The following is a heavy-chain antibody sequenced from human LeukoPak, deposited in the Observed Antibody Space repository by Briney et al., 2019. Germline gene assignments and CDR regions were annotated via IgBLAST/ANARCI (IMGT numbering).Heavy chain of an antibody. CDR3: ARFPLDIILLYYMDV. CDR1: GSTFGNYC. V-gene: IGHV3-21*01. J-gene: IGHJ6*03. Sequence: SRRLSKAAGGSTFGNYCMRWVRHPAGGVLEWVASISSTSEHELHSDSLQARFPIHRDNDQDSLYLEMNSLRAQDTAIYHCARFPLDIILLYYMDVRGKGTAVTVSS. CDR2: ISSTSEHE. D-gene: IGHD2-21*01.